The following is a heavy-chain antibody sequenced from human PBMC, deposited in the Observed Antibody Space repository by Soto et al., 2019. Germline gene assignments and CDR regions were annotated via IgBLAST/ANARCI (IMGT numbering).Heavy chain of an antibody. Sequence: SETLSLTCTVSGGSISSGGYYWSWIRQHPGKGLEWIGYIYYSGSTYYNPSLKSRVTISVDTSKNQFSLKLSSVTAADTAVYYCARHYGSGEIDYWGQGTLVTVSS. CDR3: ARHYGSGEIDY. CDR2: IYYSGST. V-gene: IGHV4-31*03. J-gene: IGHJ4*02. D-gene: IGHD3-10*01. CDR1: GGSISSGGYY.